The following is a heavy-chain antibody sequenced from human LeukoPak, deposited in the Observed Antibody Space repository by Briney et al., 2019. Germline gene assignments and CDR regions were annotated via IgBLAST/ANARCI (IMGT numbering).Heavy chain of an antibody. Sequence: SETLSLTCTVSGGSISPYYWSWIRQPPGKGLEWIGYIYYSGTTNYNPSLKSRVTISVDTSKNQFSLKLNPVTAADTAVYYCARDLKIGYNSGWYSFDYWGQGTLVTVSS. J-gene: IGHJ4*02. CDR3: ARDLKIGYNSGWYSFDY. CDR1: GGSISPYY. CDR2: IYYSGTT. V-gene: IGHV4-59*01. D-gene: IGHD6-19*01.